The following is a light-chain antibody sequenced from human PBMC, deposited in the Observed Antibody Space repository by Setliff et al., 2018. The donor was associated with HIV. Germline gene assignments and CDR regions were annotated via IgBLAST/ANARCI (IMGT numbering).Light chain of an antibody. V-gene: IGLV2-14*01. CDR1: SSDVGLYNF. Sequence: ALTRPASVSGSPGQSITISCTGTSSDVGLYNFVSWYQQHPGKVPKLIIYDVTNRPSGISHRFSGAKSGNTASLTISGLQADDEADYYCSSFRTSRKFVFGTGTKVTVL. CDR2: DVT. J-gene: IGLJ1*01. CDR3: SSFRTSRKFV.